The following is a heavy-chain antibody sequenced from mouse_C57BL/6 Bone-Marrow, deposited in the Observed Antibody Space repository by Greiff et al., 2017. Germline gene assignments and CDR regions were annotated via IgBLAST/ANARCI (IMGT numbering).Heavy chain of an antibody. V-gene: IGHV5-6*01. D-gene: IGHD1-1*01. J-gene: IGHJ3*01. CDR1: GFTFSSYG. CDR2: ISSGGSYT. Sequence: EVHLVESGGDLVKPGGSLKLSCAASGFTFSSYGMSWVRQTPDKRLEWVATISSGGSYTYYPDSVKGRFTISRDNAKNTLYLQMSRLKSEDTAMYYCARHGGTTVRFAYWGRGTVVTVSA. CDR3: ARHGGTTVRFAY.